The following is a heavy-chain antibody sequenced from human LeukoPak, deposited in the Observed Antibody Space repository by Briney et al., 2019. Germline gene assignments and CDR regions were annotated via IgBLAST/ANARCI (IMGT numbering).Heavy chain of an antibody. V-gene: IGHV4-59*08. D-gene: IGHD4-17*01. Sequence: PSETLSLTCTVSGGSISSYYWSWIRQSPGKGLEWIGHIYYSGSTYYNPSLKSRVTISVDTSKNQFSLKLSSVTAAGTAVYYCARGGYGDYNRGRNAFGIWGQGTVVSVSS. CDR1: GGSISSYY. J-gene: IGHJ3*02. CDR2: IYYSGST. CDR3: ARGGYGDYNRGRNAFGI.